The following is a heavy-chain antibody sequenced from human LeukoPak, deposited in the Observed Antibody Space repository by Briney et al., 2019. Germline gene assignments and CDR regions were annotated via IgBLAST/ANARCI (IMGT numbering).Heavy chain of an antibody. CDR2: SGST. D-gene: IGHD1-26*01. CDR3: AREGSYYTKTHY. J-gene: IGHJ4*02. Sequence: SETLSLTCTVSGYSISSGYYWGWIRQPPGKGLEWIGSGSTYYNPSLKSRVTISVDTSKNQFSLKLSSVTAADTAVYYCAREGSYYTKTHYWGQGTLVTVSS. V-gene: IGHV4-38-2*02. CDR1: GYSISSGYY.